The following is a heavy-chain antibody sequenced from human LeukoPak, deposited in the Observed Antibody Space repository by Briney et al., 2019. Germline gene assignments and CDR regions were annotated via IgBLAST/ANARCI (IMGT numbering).Heavy chain of an antibody. V-gene: IGHV3-43*02. CDR2: ISGDGGST. Sequence: VGSLRLSCAASGFTFDDYAMHRVRQAPGKGLEWVSLISGDGGSTYYADSVKGRFTISRDNSKNSLYLQMNSLRTEDTALYYCAKVGGNYHDNSGYGTWGQGTLVTVSS. J-gene: IGHJ5*02. CDR1: GFTFDDYA. D-gene: IGHD3-22*01. CDR3: AKVGGNYHDNSGYGT.